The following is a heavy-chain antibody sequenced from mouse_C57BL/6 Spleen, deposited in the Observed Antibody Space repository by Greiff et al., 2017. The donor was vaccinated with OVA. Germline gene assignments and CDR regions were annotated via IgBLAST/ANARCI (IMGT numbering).Heavy chain of an antibody. Sequence: VQLQQSGAELVKPGASVKISCKASGYAFSSYWMNWVKQRPGKGLEWIGQIYPGDGDTNYNGKFKGKATLTADKSSSTAYMQLSSLTSEDSAVYFCACSTMITTEVHYFDYWGQGTTLTVSS. V-gene: IGHV1-80*01. J-gene: IGHJ2*01. CDR1: GYAFSSYW. D-gene: IGHD2-4*01. CDR3: ACSTMITTEVHYFDY. CDR2: IYPGDGDT.